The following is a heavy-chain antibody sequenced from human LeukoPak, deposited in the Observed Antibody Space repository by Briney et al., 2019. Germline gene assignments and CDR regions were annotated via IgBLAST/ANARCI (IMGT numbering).Heavy chain of an antibody. CDR1: GFTFSSYW. Sequence: GGSLRLSCAASGFTFSSYWMSWVRQAPGKGLEWLANIKQDGSEKCYVESLKGRVTISRDKAKSSVYLQMTSLRAEDTAVYYCARLEGPVGVSFDPWGQGTMVTVSS. CDR3: ARLEGPVGVSFDP. J-gene: IGHJ5*02. CDR2: IKQDGSEK. V-gene: IGHV3-7*01.